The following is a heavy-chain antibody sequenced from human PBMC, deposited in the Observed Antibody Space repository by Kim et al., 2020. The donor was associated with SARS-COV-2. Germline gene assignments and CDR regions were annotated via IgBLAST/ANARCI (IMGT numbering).Heavy chain of an antibody. CDR1: GFIFTNYD. D-gene: IGHD4-17*01. CDR2: INGNGLTT. J-gene: IGHJ4*02. Sequence: GGSLRLSCAASGFIFTNYDMTWVRQAPGKGLEWVSAINGNGLTTHYADSVKGRFTISRDNSKNTLYLQMNGLRAEDTAKYYCAKPPDNSDWQSFHSWGQGTLVTVSS. V-gene: IGHV3-23*01. CDR3: AKPPDNSDWQSFHS.